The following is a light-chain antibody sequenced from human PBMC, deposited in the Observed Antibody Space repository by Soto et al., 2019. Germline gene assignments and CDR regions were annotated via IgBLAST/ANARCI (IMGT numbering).Light chain of an antibody. V-gene: IGKV4-1*01. CDR1: QSVLYSSNNKNH. CDR2: WAS. Sequence: DIVMTQSPDSLAVSLGERATINCKSSQSVLYSSNNKNHFAWYQQKPGQPPKLLIYWASTRESGVPDRFSGSGSGTDFTLTISSLQSEDVAVYYCQQYYSTPFTFGPGTKVDIK. J-gene: IGKJ3*01. CDR3: QQYYSTPFT.